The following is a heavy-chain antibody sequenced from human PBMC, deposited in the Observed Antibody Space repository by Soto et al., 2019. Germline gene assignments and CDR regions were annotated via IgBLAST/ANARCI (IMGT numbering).Heavy chain of an antibody. J-gene: IGHJ4*02. CDR1: GGSISGYY. V-gene: IGHV4-59*12. CDR3: ARANSGMAPYFDY. CDR2: IYYSGST. D-gene: IGHD7-27*01. Sequence: SETLSLTCTVSGGSISGYYWSWIRQPPGKGLEWIGYIYYSGSTNYNPSLKGRVTMSVDRSKNQFSLKLSSVTAADTAVYYCARANSGMAPYFDYWGQGTLVTVSS.